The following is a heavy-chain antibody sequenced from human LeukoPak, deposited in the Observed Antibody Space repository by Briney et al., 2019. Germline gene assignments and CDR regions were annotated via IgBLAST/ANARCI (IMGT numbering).Heavy chain of an antibody. CDR2: IYYSGST. J-gene: IGHJ6*03. V-gene: IGHV4-39*07. Sequence: PSETLSLTCTVSGGSISSSSYYWGWIRQPPGKGLEWIGSIYYSGSTYYNPSLKSRVTISVDKSKNQFSLKLSSVTAADTAVYYCARGVYGGYPPLGDYFYHMDVWGKGTTVTVSS. D-gene: IGHD4-23*01. CDR3: ARGVYGGYPPLGDYFYHMDV. CDR1: GGSISSSSYY.